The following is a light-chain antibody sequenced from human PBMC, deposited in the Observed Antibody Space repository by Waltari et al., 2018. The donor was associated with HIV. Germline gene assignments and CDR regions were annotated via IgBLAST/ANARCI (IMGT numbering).Light chain of an antibody. V-gene: IGKV1-39*01. Sequence: DIQMTQSPSSLSASVGQRAPITCRASQTIGIYLNWYQQKPGKAPNLLIYAASRLQSGVPSRFRGSGSETDFTLTISSLQPEDFATYYCQQSYSTPPTFGGGTKVDIK. CDR3: QQSYSTPPT. J-gene: IGKJ4*01. CDR2: AAS. CDR1: QTIGIY.